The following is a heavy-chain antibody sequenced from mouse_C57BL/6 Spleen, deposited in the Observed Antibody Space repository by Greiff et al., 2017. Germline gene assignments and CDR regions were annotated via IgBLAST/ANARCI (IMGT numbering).Heavy chain of an antibody. D-gene: IGHD1-1*01. CDR2: IYPSDSET. CDR1: GYTFTSYW. V-gene: IGHV1-61*01. Sequence: QVQLQQPGAELVRPGSSVKLSCKASGYTFTSYWMDWAKQRPGQGLEWIGNIYPSDSETHYNQKFKDKATLTVDKSSSTAYMQLSSLTSEDSAVYYCARRNFYGSSSWFAYWGQGTLVTVSA. J-gene: IGHJ3*01. CDR3: ARRNFYGSSSWFAY.